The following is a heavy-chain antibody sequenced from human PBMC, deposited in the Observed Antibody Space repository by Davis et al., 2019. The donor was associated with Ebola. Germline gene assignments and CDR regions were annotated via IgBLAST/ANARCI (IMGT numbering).Heavy chain of an antibody. CDR3: ARLGTTVTSYYYYMDV. J-gene: IGHJ6*03. D-gene: IGHD4-11*01. CDR2: ISAHNGNT. CDR1: GYTFTSYG. V-gene: IGHV1-18*01. Sequence: ASVKVSCKASGYTFTSYGVSWVRQAPGQGLEWLGWISAHNGNTNYAQKVQGRVTMTTDTSTSTAYMELRSLRSDDTAVYYCARLGTTVTSYYYYMDVWGKGTTVTVSS.